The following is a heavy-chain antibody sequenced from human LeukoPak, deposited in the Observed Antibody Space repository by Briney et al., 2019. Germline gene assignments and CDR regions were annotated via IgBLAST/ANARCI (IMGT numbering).Heavy chain of an antibody. V-gene: IGHV3-30*04. Sequence: GGSLRLSCAASGFTFSNFAMPWVRQAPGKGLEWVAGISYDAGKTYYADSVRGRFTISRDTSKNTLYLQMNGLRAEDTAVYYCARDSGRSATYSNYWGQGTLVTVSS. CDR1: GFTFSNFA. J-gene: IGHJ4*02. CDR3: ARDSGRSATYSNY. D-gene: IGHD3-10*01. CDR2: ISYDAGKT.